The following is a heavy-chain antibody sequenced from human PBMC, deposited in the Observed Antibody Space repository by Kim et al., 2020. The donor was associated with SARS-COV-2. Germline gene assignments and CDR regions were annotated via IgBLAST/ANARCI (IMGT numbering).Heavy chain of an antibody. CDR1: DFTFSSYA. J-gene: IGHJ6*02. CDR3: ARQYYYDSSGYYYPHYYYYGMDV. D-gene: IGHD3-22*01. CDR2: ISYDGSNK. V-gene: IGHV3-30*04. Sequence: GGSLRLSCAASDFTFSSYAMHWVRQAPGKGLEWVAVISYDGSNKYYADSVKGRFTISRDNSKNTLYLQMNSLRAEDTAVYYCARQYYYDSSGYYYPHYYYYGMDVWGQGTTVTVSS.